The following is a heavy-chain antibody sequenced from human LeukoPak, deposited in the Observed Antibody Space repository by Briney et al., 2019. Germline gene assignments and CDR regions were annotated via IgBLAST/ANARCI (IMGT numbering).Heavy chain of an antibody. CDR2: IYYSGST. Sequence: RSSETLSLTCTVSGGSISSYYWSWIRQPPGKGLEWIGYIYYSGSTNYNPSLKSRVTISVDTSKNQFSLKLSSVTAADMAVYYCASATQTPSWYYDILTGYYPFDYWGQGTLVTVSS. CDR1: GGSISSYY. V-gene: IGHV4-59*01. D-gene: IGHD3-9*01. J-gene: IGHJ4*02. CDR3: ASATQTPSWYYDILTGYYPFDY.